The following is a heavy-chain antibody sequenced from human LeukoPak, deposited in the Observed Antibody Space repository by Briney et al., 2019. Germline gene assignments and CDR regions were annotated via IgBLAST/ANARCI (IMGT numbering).Heavy chain of an antibody. CDR1: GFTVGSNY. J-gene: IGHJ3*01. D-gene: IGHD2-21*02. CDR3: AVEVTATDNGFDV. Sequence: GGSLRLSCAASGFTVGSNYMSWVRQAPGKGLEWVSLIHGGGGTYHADSVKGRFTISRDTAKNTLSLQMGSLRAEDTAVHYCAVEVTATDNGFDVWGQGTLVTVSS. CDR2: IHGGGGT. V-gene: IGHV3-53*01.